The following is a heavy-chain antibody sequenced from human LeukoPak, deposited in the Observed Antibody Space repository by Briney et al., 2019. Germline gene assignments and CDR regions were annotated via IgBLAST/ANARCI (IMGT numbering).Heavy chain of an antibody. Sequence: GGSLRLSCAASGFTFSSYAMSWVRQAPGKGLEWVSAISGSGGSTYYADSVKGRFTISRDNSKNTLYLQMNSLRAEDTAVYYCAKEGIAVAGPPEYYFDYWGQGTLVTVSS. CDR3: AKEGIAVAGPPEYYFDY. CDR2: ISGSGGST. J-gene: IGHJ4*02. CDR1: GFTFSSYA. V-gene: IGHV3-23*01. D-gene: IGHD6-19*01.